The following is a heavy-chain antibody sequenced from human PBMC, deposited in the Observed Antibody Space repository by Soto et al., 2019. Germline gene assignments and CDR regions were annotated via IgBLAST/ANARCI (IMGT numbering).Heavy chain of an antibody. CDR3: ARDIGRITMVRGVTLNAFDI. J-gene: IGHJ3*02. V-gene: IGHV4-4*02. Sequence: QVQLQESGPGLVKPSGTLSLTCAVSSGSISSSNWWSWVRQPPGKGLEWIGEIYHSGSTNYNPSLKSRVTISVDKSKTQFSLKLSSVTAADTAVYYCARDIGRITMVRGVTLNAFDIWGQGTMVTVSS. CDR1: SGSISSSNW. CDR2: IYHSGST. D-gene: IGHD3-10*01.